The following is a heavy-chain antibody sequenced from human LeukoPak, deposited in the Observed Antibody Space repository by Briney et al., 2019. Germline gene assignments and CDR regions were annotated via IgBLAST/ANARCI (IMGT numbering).Heavy chain of an antibody. CDR2: ISAYNGNT. D-gene: IGHD3-22*01. CDR3: ARGATYYYDSSGYYFDY. Sequence: ASVKVSCKASGYTFTSYGISWVRPAPGQGLEWMGWISAYNGNTNYVQKLQGRVTMTTDTSTSTAYMELRSLRSDDTAVYFCARGATYYYDSSGYYFDYWGQGTLVTVSS. V-gene: IGHV1-18*01. CDR1: GYTFTSYG. J-gene: IGHJ4*02.